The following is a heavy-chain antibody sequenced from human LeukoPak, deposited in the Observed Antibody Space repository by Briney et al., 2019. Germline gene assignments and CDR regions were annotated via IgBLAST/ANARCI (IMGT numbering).Heavy chain of an antibody. CDR1: GFTFSSYS. D-gene: IGHD1-20*01. Sequence: GGSLRLSCAASGFTFSSYSMNWVRQAPGKGLEWVSYISSSSSTIYYADSVKGRFTISRDNAKNSLFLQMNSLRDEDTAVYYCARECSPITGTPYGMDVWGQGTTVTVSS. V-gene: IGHV3-48*02. CDR2: ISSSSSTI. J-gene: IGHJ6*02. CDR3: ARECSPITGTPYGMDV.